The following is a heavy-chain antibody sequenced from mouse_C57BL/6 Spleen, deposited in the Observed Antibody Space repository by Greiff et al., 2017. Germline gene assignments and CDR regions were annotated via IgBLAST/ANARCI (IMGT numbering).Heavy chain of an antibody. CDR1: GYAFTNYL. CDR3: ARGSDGFYLGY. V-gene: IGHV1-54*01. D-gene: IGHD2-3*01. J-gene: IGHJ2*01. Sequence: VQLQQSGAELVRPGTSVKVSCKASGYAFTNYLIEWVKQRPGQGLEWIGLINPGSGGTNYNEKFKGKATLTADKSSSTAYMQLSSLTYEDSAVYFCARGSDGFYLGYWGQGATLTVSS. CDR2: INPGSGGT.